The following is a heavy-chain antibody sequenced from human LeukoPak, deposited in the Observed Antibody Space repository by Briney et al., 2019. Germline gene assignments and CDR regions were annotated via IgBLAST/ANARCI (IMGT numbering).Heavy chain of an antibody. CDR2: ISGSGGST. CDR1: GFTVSSNY. Sequence: PGGSLRLSCAASGFTVSSNYMSWVRQAPGKGLEWVSAISGSGGSTYYADSVKGRFTISRDNSKNTLYLQMNSLRAEDTAVYYCTQALRREDAFDIWGQGTMVTVSS. V-gene: IGHV3-23*01. D-gene: IGHD3-9*01. J-gene: IGHJ3*02. CDR3: TQALRREDAFDI.